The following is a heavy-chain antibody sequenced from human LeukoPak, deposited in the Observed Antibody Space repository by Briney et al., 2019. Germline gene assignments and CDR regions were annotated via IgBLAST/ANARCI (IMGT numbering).Heavy chain of an antibody. CDR3: AKDRVYCSGGSCPIVYYFDY. CDR2: ISFVGSNK. CDR1: ALTFITYC. D-gene: IGHD2-15*01. V-gene: IGHV3-30*18. Sequence: GRCRRPACAASALTFITYCTRWVPPVPQKGLGWVVVISFVGSNKYYTDSVKGRSPISRDNSKNTLYLQMNSLRAEDTAVYYCAKDRVYCSGGSCPIVYYFDYWGQGTLVTVSS. J-gene: IGHJ4*02.